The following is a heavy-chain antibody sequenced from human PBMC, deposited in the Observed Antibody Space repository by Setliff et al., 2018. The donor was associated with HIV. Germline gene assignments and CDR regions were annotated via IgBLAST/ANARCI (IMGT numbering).Heavy chain of an antibody. CDR2: IRYDRSEK. CDR3: AKPVVHHYYYMDV. D-gene: IGHD3-16*02. Sequence: GESLRLSCAASGFTFSNYGMHWVRQAPGEGLEWVAYIRYDRSEKHYADSVKGRFTISRDNSQNTLYLQMNSLRPEDTAVYYCAKPVVHHYYYMDVWGKGTTVTVSS. J-gene: IGHJ6*03. V-gene: IGHV3-30*02. CDR1: GFTFSNYG.